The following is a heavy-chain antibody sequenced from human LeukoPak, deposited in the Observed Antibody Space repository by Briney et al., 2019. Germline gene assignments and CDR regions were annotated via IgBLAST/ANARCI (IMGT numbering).Heavy chain of an antibody. Sequence: GGSLRLSCAASGFTFSSYAMSWVRQAPGKGLEWVSGISGSGGSTYYADSVKGRFTISRDSSKNTLYLQMNSLRAEDTAVYYCAKITAANVWGTYRFDYWGQGTLVTVSS. CDR1: GFTFSSYA. CDR2: ISGSGGST. D-gene: IGHD3-16*02. CDR3: AKITAANVWGTYRFDY. J-gene: IGHJ4*02. V-gene: IGHV3-23*01.